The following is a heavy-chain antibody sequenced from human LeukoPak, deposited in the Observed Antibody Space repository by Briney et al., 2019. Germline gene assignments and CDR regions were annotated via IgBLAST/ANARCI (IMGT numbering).Heavy chain of an antibody. V-gene: IGHV3-21*01. CDR2: ISSSSSYI. D-gene: IGHD5-18*01. J-gene: IGHJ4*02. Sequence: GGSLRLSCAASGFTFSSYSMNWVRHAPGKGLELVSSISSSSSYIYYADSVKGRFTISRDNAKNSLYLQMNSLRAEDTAVYYCARDLKGYGPIDYWGQGTLVTVSS. CDR1: GFTFSSYS. CDR3: ARDLKGYGPIDY.